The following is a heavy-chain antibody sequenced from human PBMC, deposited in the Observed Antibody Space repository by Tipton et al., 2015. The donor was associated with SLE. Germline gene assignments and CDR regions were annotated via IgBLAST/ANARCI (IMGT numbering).Heavy chain of an antibody. J-gene: IGHJ6*03. D-gene: IGHD6-13*01. CDR3: ARDFRAVAGRFFYYYMDV. CDR2: IYFPGRT. CDR1: GVSITNYHSY. Sequence: TLSLTCSVSGVSITNYHSYWDWFRQTAGKGLEWIGRIYFPGRTYYNPSVTSRVTIALDTSKNEFSLEVTSVTTADTGVYYCARDFRAVAGRFFYYYMDVWGKGTTVTV. V-gene: IGHV4-61*02.